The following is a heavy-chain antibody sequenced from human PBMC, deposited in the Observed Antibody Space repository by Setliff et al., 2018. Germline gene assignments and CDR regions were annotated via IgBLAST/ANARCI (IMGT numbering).Heavy chain of an antibody. Sequence: GASVKVSCKTSGYTFNSYGYSWVRQAPGQGLEWMGWISAYNGNTKFVQKFQGRLTLTTDTSSNTGFMELRGLRSDDTGFYYCARVSPDYGSGYFYWGQGALVTVSS. V-gene: IGHV1-18*01. CDR1: GYTFNSYG. CDR2: ISAYNGNT. D-gene: IGHD3-10*01. J-gene: IGHJ4*02. CDR3: ARVSPDYGSGYFY.